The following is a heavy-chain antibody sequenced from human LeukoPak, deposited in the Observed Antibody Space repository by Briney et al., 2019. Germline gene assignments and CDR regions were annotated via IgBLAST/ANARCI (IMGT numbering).Heavy chain of an antibody. J-gene: IGHJ4*02. CDR1: GDSISSADYY. V-gene: IGHV4-61*02. Sequence: SSETLSLTCTVSGDSISSADYYWSWIRQPAGKGLEWIGRIYTSGSTNYNPTLKSRVTISADTSKNQCFLKLSSVTAADTAVYYCARESDLSHYDRTDYWGQGTLVTVSS. CDR3: ARESDLSHYDRTDY. CDR2: IYTSGST. D-gene: IGHD3-22*01.